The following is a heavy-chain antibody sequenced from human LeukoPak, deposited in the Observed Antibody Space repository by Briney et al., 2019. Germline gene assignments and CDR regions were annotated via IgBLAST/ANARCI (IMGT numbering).Heavy chain of an antibody. J-gene: IGHJ4*02. CDR3: ATESCSSTSCHSLDY. CDR1: GYTLTELS. CDR2: FDPEDGET. D-gene: IGHD2-2*02. Sequence: ASVKVSCKVSGYTLTELSMHWVRQAPGKGLEWMGGFDPEDGETIYAQKFQGRVAMTEDTSTDTAYMDLSSLRSEDTAVYYCATESCSSTSCHSLDYWGQGTLVTVSS. V-gene: IGHV1-24*01.